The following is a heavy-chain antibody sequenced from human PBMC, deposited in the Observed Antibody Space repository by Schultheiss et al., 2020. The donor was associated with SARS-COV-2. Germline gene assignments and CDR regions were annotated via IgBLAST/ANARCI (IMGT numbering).Heavy chain of an antibody. CDR3: AREHYDFWSGSWPRTPYYYYMDV. CDR2: INHSGST. Sequence: SETLSLTCAVYGGSFSGYYWSWIRQPPGKGLEWIGEINHSGSTNYNPSLKSRVTISVDTSKNQFSLKLSSVTAADTAVYYCAREHYDFWSGSWPRTPYYYYMDVWGKGNPGHRLL. D-gene: IGHD3-3*01. CDR1: GGSFSGYY. J-gene: IGHJ6*03. V-gene: IGHV4-34*01.